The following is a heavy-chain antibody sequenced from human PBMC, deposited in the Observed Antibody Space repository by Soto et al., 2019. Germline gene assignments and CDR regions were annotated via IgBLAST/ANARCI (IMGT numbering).Heavy chain of an antibody. D-gene: IGHD1-26*01. J-gene: IGHJ2*01. Sequence: QVQLVQSGAEVKKPGASVKVSCKASGYTFTSYGISWVRQAPGQGLEWMGWISAYNGDTNYAQKLQDRVTMTTDTXXNTAYMELRSLRSDDTAVYYCARGVGATRVWYFDLWGRGTLVTVSS. CDR3: ARGVGATRVWYFDL. V-gene: IGHV1-18*01. CDR1: GYTFTSYG. CDR2: ISAYNGDT.